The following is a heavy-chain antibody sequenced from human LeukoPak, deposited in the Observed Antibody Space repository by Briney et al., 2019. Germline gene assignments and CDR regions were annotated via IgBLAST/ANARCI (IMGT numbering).Heavy chain of an antibody. V-gene: IGHV4-34*12. J-gene: IGHJ4*02. CDR3: SRQVVGNDY. Sequence: SETLSLTCAVYGESSLSNYYWSLIRQTPGGALEWIGEIIHSGYTNYNPSLKSRVTLSIDTSKNQFSLRLNSVTAADTAVYYCSRQVVGNDYWGQGTLVTVSS. CDR1: GESSLSNYY. D-gene: IGHD2-2*01. CDR2: IIHSGYT.